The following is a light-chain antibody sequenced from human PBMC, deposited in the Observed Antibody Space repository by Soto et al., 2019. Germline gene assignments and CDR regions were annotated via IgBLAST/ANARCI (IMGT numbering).Light chain of an antibody. V-gene: IGLV2-14*01. Sequence: QSVLTQPASVSGFPGQSIAISCTGTSSDVGAYNYVSWYQQYPGKAPKLVIFDVSYRPSGVSTRFSGSKSGNTASLTISGLQAEDEADYYCKSFTTSDTYVFGTGTKVTVL. J-gene: IGLJ1*01. CDR3: KSFTTSDTYV. CDR1: SSDVGAYNY. CDR2: DVS.